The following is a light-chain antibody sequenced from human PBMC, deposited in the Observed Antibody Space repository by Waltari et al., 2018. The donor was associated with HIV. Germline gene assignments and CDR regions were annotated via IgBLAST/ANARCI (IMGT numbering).Light chain of an antibody. V-gene: IGLV2-14*01. CDR3: ASYTSSSTLE. CDR1: SSDVGYYNY. Sequence: QSALTQPASVSGSPGQSITISCTGTSSDVGYYNYVSWYQQHPGKAPKLMIYEVSDRPSGVSNRFSGSKSGNTASLTISVRQAEDEADYFCASYTSSSTLEFGGGTKLTVL. J-gene: IGLJ3*02. CDR2: EVS.